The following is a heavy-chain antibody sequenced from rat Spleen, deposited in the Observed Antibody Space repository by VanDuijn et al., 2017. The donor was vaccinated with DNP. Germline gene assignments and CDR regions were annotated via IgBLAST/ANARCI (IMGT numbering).Heavy chain of an antibody. CDR2: MWTGGST. J-gene: IGHJ2*01. Sequence: QVQLKESGPGLVQPSQTLSLACTVSGFSLTNFPVHWVRQPSGKGLEWMGVMWTGGSTEYNSALTSRLSITRDTSNSQVFLKMNSLQTEDTATYYCARSYSGYKAYFDFWGQGVVVTVSS. V-gene: IGHV2-43*01. CDR1: GFSLTNFP. CDR3: ARSYSGYKAYFDF. D-gene: IGHD1-9*01.